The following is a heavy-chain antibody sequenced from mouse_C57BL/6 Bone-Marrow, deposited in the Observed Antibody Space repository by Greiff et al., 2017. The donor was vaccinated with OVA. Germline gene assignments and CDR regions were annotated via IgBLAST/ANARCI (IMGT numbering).Heavy chain of an antibody. V-gene: IGHV1-5*01. J-gene: IGHJ4*01. CDR1: GYTFTSYW. D-gene: IGHD3-2*02. CDR2: IYPGNSDT. CDR3: TRFRQLRLHAMDY. Sequence: EVMLVESGTVLARPGASVTMSCKTSGYTFTSYWMHWVKQRPGQGLEWLGAIYPGNSDTSYNQKFKGKAKLTAVTSASTAYMELSRLTNEDSAVYYCTRFRQLRLHAMDYWGQGTSVTVSS.